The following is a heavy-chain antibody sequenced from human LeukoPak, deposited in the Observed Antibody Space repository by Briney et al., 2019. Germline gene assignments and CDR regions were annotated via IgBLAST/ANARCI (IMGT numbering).Heavy chain of an antibody. J-gene: IGHJ4*02. CDR2: ISCSGSTI. CDR1: GFTFSSYE. Sequence: GGSLRLSCAASGFTFSSYEMNWVRQAPGKGLEWVSYISCSGSTIYYADSVKGRFTISRDNAKNSLYLQMNSLRAEDTAVYYCARGASGSYNYGFDYWGQGTLVTVSS. D-gene: IGHD1-26*01. V-gene: IGHV3-48*03. CDR3: ARGASGSYNYGFDY.